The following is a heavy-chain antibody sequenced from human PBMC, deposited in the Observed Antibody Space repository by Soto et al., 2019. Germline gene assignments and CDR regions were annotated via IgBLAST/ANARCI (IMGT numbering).Heavy chain of an antibody. V-gene: IGHV1-2*02. CDR1: GFSFTGYY. CDR2: INAHSGGT. D-gene: IGHD6-6*01. Sequence: QVQLVQSGAAVTKPGASVKVSCKASGFSFTGYYIHWLRQAPGQGLEWMGWINAHSGGTEYAQKFQGSVTLTRDTSTATAYLTLSSLTSDDSDLSYCGKGLTPQLAYWLYTWGNRTQVTVSS. J-gene: IGHJ5*01. CDR3: GKGLTPQLAYWLYT.